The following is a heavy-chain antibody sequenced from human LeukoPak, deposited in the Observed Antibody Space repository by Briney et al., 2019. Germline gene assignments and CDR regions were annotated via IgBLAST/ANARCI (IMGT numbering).Heavy chain of an antibody. CDR2: TYYRSKWYN. CDR1: GDSVSSNSAA. D-gene: IGHD1-26*01. J-gene: IGHJ4*02. Sequence: SQTLSLTCAISGDSVSSNSAAWNWIRQSPSRGLEWLGRTYYRSKWYNDYALSVKSRLTINPDTSKNQFSLSLNSVTPEDTAVYYCARGASGGTVSLFYYWGQGTPVTVSS. V-gene: IGHV6-1*01. CDR3: ARGASGGTVSLFYY.